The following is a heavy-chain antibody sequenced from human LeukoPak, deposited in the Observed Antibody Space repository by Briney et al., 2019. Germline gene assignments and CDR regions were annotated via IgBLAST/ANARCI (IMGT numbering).Heavy chain of an antibody. V-gene: IGHV1-69*01. D-gene: IGHD3-3*01. CDR2: IIPIFGTA. Sequence: SVKVSCKASGGTFSSYAISWVRQAPGQGLEWMGGIIPIFGTANYAQKFQGRVTITADESTSTAYMELSSLRSEDTAVYYCARGSQDSPDYDFWSGSTTYFDYWGQGTLVTVSS. CDR1: GGTFSSYA. CDR3: ARGSQDSPDYDFWSGSTTYFDY. J-gene: IGHJ4*02.